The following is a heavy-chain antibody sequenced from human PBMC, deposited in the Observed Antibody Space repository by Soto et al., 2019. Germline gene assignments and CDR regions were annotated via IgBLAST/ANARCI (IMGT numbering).Heavy chain of an antibody. CDR3: ARDRGVAPPVAGNTHYYYYMDV. V-gene: IGHV1-18*01. CDR2: ISAFNGNT. Sequence: QDQLLQSGAEVKKPGASVTVSCKASGYSFTNYGITWVRQAPGQGLEWMGWISAFNGNTHYAQKLQGRVTMTTDASTSTAFLEQMSLISDDTAVYYCARDRGVAPPVAGNTHYYYYMDVWGKGTTVTVSS. CDR1: GYSFTNYG. D-gene: IGHD6-19*01. J-gene: IGHJ6*03.